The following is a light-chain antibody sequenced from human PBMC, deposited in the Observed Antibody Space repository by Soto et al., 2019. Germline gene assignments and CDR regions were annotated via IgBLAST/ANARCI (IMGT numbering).Light chain of an antibody. V-gene: IGKV3-15*01. J-gene: IGKJ1*01. CDR3: QHYNNWPT. Sequence: EIVMTQSPATLSVSPGERATLSCRASQSVSSNLAWYQQKPVQAPRLLIYGASTRATGIPARFSGSGSGTEFTLTICSLQSEDFAVYYCQHYNNWPTFGQGTKVEIK. CDR1: QSVSSN. CDR2: GAS.